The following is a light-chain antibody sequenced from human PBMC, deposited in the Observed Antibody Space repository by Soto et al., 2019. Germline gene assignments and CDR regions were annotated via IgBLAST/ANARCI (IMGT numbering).Light chain of an antibody. Sequence: DIQMTQSPSSLSASVGDRVTITCRASQSIANYLYWYQQQPGKAPTLLIYSTSTLQTEVPSRFSGSGSGTDFTLTINSLQPEDFGTYYCQQSYSFHRTFGKGTKVNI. J-gene: IGKJ1*01. CDR2: STS. V-gene: IGKV1-39*01. CDR1: QSIANY. CDR3: QQSYSFHRT.